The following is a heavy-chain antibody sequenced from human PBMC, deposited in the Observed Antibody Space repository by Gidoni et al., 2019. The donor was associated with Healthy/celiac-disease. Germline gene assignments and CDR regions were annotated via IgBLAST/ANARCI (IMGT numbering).Heavy chain of an antibody. CDR2: ISWDGGSK. V-gene: IGHV3-43*01. D-gene: IGHD6-19*01. J-gene: IGHJ4*02. Sequence: EVQLVESGGVVVQPGGSLRLSCAASGFTFDDYTMHWVRQAPGKGLAWVSLISWDGGSKYYADSVKGRFTISRENSKNSLYLQMNSLRTEDTALYYCAKALDSSGWKAHDYWGQGTLVTVSS. CDR3: AKALDSSGWKAHDY. CDR1: GFTFDDYT.